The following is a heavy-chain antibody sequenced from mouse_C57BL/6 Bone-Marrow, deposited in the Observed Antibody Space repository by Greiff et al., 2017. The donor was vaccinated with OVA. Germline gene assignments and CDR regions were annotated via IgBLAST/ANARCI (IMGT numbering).Heavy chain of an antibody. CDR1: GYAFTNYL. V-gene: IGHV1-54*01. D-gene: IGHD2-10*01. Sequence: VQLQQSGAELVRPGTSVKVSCKASGYAFTNYLIEWVKQRPGQGLEWIGVINPGSGGTNYNEKFKGKATLTADKSSSTAYMQLSSLTSEDSAVYFCARPTTRYYAMDYWGQGTSVTVSS. CDR2: INPGSGGT. CDR3: ARPTTRYYAMDY. J-gene: IGHJ4*01.